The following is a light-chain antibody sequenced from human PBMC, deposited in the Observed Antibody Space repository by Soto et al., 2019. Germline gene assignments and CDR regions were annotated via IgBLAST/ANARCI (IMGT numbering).Light chain of an antibody. CDR1: QGIRND. J-gene: IGKJ4*01. Sequence: IQMTQSPASLSASFGDRVTITCRASQGIRNDLGWYQQKPGKAPKLLIYAASYLQTGVPSRFSGSGSGTDFVLTISSLKPEDFATYYCQQSFTTPTFGGGTKVDIK. CDR2: AAS. V-gene: IGKV1-39*01. CDR3: QQSFTTPT.